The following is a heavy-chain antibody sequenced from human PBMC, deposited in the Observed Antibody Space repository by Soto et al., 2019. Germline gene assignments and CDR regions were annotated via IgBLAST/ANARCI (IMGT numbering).Heavy chain of an antibody. J-gene: IGHJ4*02. Sequence: QLQLQESGPGLVKPSETLSLTCTVSGGSISSSSYYWGWIRQPPGKGLEWIGSIYYSGSTYYNPSLKSRVTISVDTSKNQFSLKLSSVTAADTAVYYCARHTRAAWYYFDYWGQGTLVTVSS. CDR1: GGSISSSSYY. CDR2: IYYSGST. CDR3: ARHTRAAWYYFDY. V-gene: IGHV4-39*01.